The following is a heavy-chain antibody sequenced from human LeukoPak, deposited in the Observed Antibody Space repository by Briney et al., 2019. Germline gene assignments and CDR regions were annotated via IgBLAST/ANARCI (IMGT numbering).Heavy chain of an antibody. J-gene: IGHJ4*02. CDR1: GFTFSSYG. CDR2: IWYDGSNK. V-gene: IGHV3-33*01. D-gene: IGHD2-21*02. Sequence: PGGSLRLSCAASGFTFSSYGMHWVRQAPGEGLEWVAVIWYDGSNKYYADSVKGRFTISRDNSKNTLYLQMNSLRAEDTAVYYCARVPQIVVVTAIPRRYYFDYWGQGTLVTVSS. CDR3: ARVPQIVVVTAIPRRYYFDY.